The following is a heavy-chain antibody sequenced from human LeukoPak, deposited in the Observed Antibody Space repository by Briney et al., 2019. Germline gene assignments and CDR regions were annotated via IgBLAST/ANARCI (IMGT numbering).Heavy chain of an antibody. V-gene: IGHV4-39*01. CDR1: GGSIRGSSYY. J-gene: IGHJ3*02. CDR2: IYYSGST. D-gene: IGHD6-19*01. Sequence: PPGTLSLTCSVSGGSIRGSSYYWGWIRQPPGKELEWIGSIYYSGSTYYSPSLESRVTISGDTSNNQFSLKLSSVTAADTAVYYCASKLYSSGWYGAFDIWGQGTMVTVSS. CDR3: ASKLYSSGWYGAFDI.